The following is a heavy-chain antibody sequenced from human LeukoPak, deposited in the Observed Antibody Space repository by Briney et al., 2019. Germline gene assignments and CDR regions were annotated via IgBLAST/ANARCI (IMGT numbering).Heavy chain of an antibody. D-gene: IGHD6-13*01. Sequence: ASVKVSCKVSGYSLTDLSMHWVRQAPGKGLEWMGAFDADDGEATYAQKLQGRVTVTEDTSADTAYMELNSLTSEDTAVYYCAAQVFIEAAGTGDYYFSWTSGAKGPRSPSP. CDR1: GYSLTDLS. CDR2: FDADDGEA. J-gene: IGHJ6*03. CDR3: AAQVFIEAAGTGDYYFSWTS. V-gene: IGHV1-24*01.